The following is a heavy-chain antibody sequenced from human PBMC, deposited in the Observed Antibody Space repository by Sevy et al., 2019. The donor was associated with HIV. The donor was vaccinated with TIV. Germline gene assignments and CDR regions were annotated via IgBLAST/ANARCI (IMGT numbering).Heavy chain of an antibody. J-gene: IGHJ6*02. CDR3: ARDCSSTTCLWGMDV. CDR2: IKLDGSEK. Sequence: GGSLRLSCAASGFSFSNYWMSWVRQAPWKGLEWVANIKLDGSEKYYVDSVKGRFTISRDNAKKSLYLQMNSLRTEDTAVYYCARDCSSTTCLWGMDVWGQGTTVTVSS. CDR1: GFSFSNYW. D-gene: IGHD2-2*01. V-gene: IGHV3-7*03.